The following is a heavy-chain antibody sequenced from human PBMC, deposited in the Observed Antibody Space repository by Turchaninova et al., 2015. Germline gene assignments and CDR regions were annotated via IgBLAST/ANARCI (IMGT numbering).Heavy chain of an antibody. Sequence: QVTXXXSGPVLVKXXXTLXXTCTVSGFHLSNARMGLSRIRQPPGKALELLAHIFSNDEKSSRTSLKSGLTISQDTSRSQVVLSMTNMDPVDTATYYCARIIDTDSGWYYFDFWGQGTLVTVSS. V-gene: IGHV2-26*01. CDR1: GFHLSNARMG. CDR2: IFSNDEK. D-gene: IGHD6-19*01. J-gene: IGHJ4*02. CDR3: ARIIDTDSGWYYFDF.